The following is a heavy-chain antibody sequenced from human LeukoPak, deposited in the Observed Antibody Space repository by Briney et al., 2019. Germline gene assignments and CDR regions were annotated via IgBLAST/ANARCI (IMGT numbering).Heavy chain of an antibody. V-gene: IGHV3-74*01. CDR1: GFTFSSYW. Sequence: PGGSLRLSCAASGFTFSSYWMHWVRQAPGKGLVWVSRINSDGSSTSYADSVKGRFTISRDNAKNTLYLQMNSLRAEDTAVYYCALEGGYSCGFDYWGQGTLVTVSS. CDR3: ALEGGYSCGFDY. CDR2: INSDGSST. J-gene: IGHJ4*02. D-gene: IGHD5-18*01.